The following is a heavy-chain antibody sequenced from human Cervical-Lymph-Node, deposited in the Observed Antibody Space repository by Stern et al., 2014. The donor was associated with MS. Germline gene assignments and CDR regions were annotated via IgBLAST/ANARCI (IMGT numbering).Heavy chain of an antibody. CDR2: INTDNGNT. D-gene: IGHD5/OR15-5a*01. J-gene: IGHJ4*02. CDR1: GYTFTSYA. V-gene: IGHV1-3*04. CDR3: ARDGGVYDYNFDY. Sequence: QVQLVQSGAEVKKPGASVKVSCKASGYTFTSYAMHWVRQAPGQRLEWMGWINTDNGNTKYSQKFQGRVTIIRDTSATTAYMDLSSLRSEDTAVYYCARDGGVYDYNFDYWGQGTLVTVSS.